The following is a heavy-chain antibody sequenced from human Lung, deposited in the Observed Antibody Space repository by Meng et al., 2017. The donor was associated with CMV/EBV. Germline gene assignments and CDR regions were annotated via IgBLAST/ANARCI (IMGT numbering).Heavy chain of an antibody. CDR1: GYTFAGHY. J-gene: IGHJ4*02. D-gene: IGHD7-27*01. CDR3: ARDDNWGPDY. CDR2: IHYDTGET. Sequence: ASVKVSCKTSGYTFAGHYLHWLRQAPGQGLEWMAWIHYDTGETNYAQNFHGRVTVTRDTSITTVYMELRSLRPDDTAMYYCARDDNWGPDYWGQGPLVPVSS. V-gene: IGHV1-2*02.